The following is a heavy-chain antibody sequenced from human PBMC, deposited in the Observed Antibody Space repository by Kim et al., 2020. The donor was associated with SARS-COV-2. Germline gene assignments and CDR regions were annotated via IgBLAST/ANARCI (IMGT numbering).Heavy chain of an antibody. J-gene: IGHJ5*02. CDR1: GFTFSNYW. Sequence: GGSLRLSCAASGFTFSNYWMNWIRQAPGKGLEWVAKIKQDGSEKYYVDSVKGRFTISRDNAKNSLHLQMNSLRAEDTAVYYCASGGGAWTVGSWGQGTLVNVSP. CDR2: IKQDGSEK. CDR3: ASGGGAWTVGS. V-gene: IGHV3-7*01. D-gene: IGHD3-16*01.